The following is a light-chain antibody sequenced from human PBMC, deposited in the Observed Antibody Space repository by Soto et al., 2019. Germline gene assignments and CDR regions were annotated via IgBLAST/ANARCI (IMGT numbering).Light chain of an antibody. CDR2: GAS. V-gene: IGKV3-20*01. CDR3: QQYGSSRT. CDR1: QSVSSSY. J-gene: IGKJ1*01. Sequence: EIVLTQSPGTLSLSPGERATLSCRASQSVSSSYLAWYQQKPGQAPRLLIYGASSSATGIPDRFSGSGSGTDFTLTISRLEPEDFAVYYCQQYGSSRTFGQGPKVEIK.